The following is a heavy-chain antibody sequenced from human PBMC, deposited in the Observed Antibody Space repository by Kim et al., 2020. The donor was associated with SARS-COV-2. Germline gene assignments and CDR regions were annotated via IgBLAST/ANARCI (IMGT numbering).Heavy chain of an antibody. Sequence: GGSLRLSCAASGFTFSTYAMSWVRQAPGKGLEWVSFISNSGGSTYYADSVKGRFTISRDNSKNTLYLQTKSLRAEDTAVYYCARAYSGAVAAHFDHWGQGTLVTVSS. CDR1: GFTFSTYA. J-gene: IGHJ4*02. V-gene: IGHV3-23*01. CDR2: ISNSGGST. CDR3: ARAYSGAVAAHFDH. D-gene: IGHD6-19*01.